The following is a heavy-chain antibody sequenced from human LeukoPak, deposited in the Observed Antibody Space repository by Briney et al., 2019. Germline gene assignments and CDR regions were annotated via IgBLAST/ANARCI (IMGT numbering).Heavy chain of an antibody. J-gene: IGHJ4*02. V-gene: IGHV1-2*02. CDR3: ARGYYDSSGYYLVDYFDY. D-gene: IGHD3-22*01. CDR2: INLNSGGT. Sequence: ASVKVSCKASGYTFTGYYMHWVRQAPGQGLEWMGWINLNSGGTNYAQKFQGRVTMTRDTSISTAYMELSRLRSDDTAVYYCARGYYDSSGYYLVDYFDYWGQGTLVTVSS. CDR1: GYTFTGYY.